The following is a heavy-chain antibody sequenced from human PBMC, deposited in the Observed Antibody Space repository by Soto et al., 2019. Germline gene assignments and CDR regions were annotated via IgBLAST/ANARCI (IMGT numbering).Heavy chain of an antibody. CDR2: IYYSGST. Sequence: ETLSLTCTVSGGSISSYYWSWIRQPPGKGLEWIGYIYYSGSTNYNPSLKSRVTISVDTSKNQFSLKLSSVTAADTAVYYCASKFGELLADAFDIWGQGTMVTVSS. CDR3: ASKFGELLADAFDI. J-gene: IGHJ3*02. D-gene: IGHD3-10*01. V-gene: IGHV4-59*01. CDR1: GGSISSYY.